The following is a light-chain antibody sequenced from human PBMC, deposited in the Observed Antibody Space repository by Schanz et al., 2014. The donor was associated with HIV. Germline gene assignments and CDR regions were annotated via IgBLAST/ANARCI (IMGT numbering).Light chain of an antibody. CDR1: SSDVGSYNL. J-gene: IGLJ3*02. V-gene: IGLV2-23*01. CDR2: EGS. CDR3: YSYAGSRV. Sequence: QSALTQPPSASGSPGQSVTISCTGTSSDVGSYNLVSWYQQHPGKAPKLMIYEGSKRPSGVSNRFSGSKSGNTAYLTISGLQAEDEADYYCYSYAGSRVFGGGTKLTVL.